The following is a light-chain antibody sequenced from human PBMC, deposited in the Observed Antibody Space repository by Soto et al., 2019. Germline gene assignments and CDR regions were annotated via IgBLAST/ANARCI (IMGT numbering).Light chain of an antibody. V-gene: IGKV3-20*01. J-gene: IGKJ4*01. CDR1: QSVSSTY. CDR2: GAS. CDR3: QQYGSAPALT. Sequence: EIVLTQSPGTLSLSPGERATLSCRASQSVSSTYLAWYQQKPGQAPRLLIHGASSRATGIPDRFSGSGSGTDVTLTISRLQPEDVAVYYCQQYGSAPALTFGGGTKVEIK.